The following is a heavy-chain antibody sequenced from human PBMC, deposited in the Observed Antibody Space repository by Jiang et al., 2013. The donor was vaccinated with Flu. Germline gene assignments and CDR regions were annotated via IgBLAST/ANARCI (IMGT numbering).Heavy chain of an antibody. V-gene: IGHV3-23*01. Sequence: GLVQPGGSLRLSCAASGFTFSSYAMSWVRQAPGKGLEWVSAISGSGDSTYNVDSVKGRFTISRDNSKNTLYLQMNSLRAEDTAVYYCAKDVNSGSYYDYWGQGTLVTVSS. CDR2: ISGSGDST. CDR1: GFTFSSYA. D-gene: IGHD1-26*01. J-gene: IGHJ4*02. CDR3: AKDVNSGSYYDY.